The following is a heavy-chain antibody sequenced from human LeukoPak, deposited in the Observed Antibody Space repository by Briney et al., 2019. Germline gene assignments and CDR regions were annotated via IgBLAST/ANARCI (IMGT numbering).Heavy chain of an antibody. CDR3: AKTMVRGVRNYYMDV. Sequence: PGGSLRLSCAASGFTFSSYAMSWVRQAPGKGLEWVSAISGSGGSTYYADSVKGRFTISRDNSKNMLYLQMNSLRAEDTAVYYCAKTMVRGVRNYYMDVWGKGTMVTISS. J-gene: IGHJ6*03. D-gene: IGHD3-10*01. CDR1: GFTFSSYA. V-gene: IGHV3-23*01. CDR2: ISGSGGST.